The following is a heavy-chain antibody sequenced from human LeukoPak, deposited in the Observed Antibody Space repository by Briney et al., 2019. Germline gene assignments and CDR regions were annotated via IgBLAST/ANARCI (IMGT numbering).Heavy chain of an antibody. V-gene: IGHV4-30-2*01. J-gene: IGHJ5*02. CDR1: GGSISSGGYS. Sequence: TSQTLSLTCAVSGGSISSGGYSWSWIRQPPGKGLEWIGYIYHSGSTYYNPSLKSRVTISVDRSKNQFSLKLSSVTAADTAVYYCARGLKFVEAAAGTGRNWFDPWGQGTLVTVSS. D-gene: IGHD6-13*01. CDR2: IYHSGST. CDR3: ARGLKFVEAAAGTGRNWFDP.